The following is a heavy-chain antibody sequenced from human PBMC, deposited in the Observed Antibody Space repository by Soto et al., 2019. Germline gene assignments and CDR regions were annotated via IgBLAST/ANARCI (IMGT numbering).Heavy chain of an antibody. CDR1: GGSISSDY. J-gene: IGHJ5*02. D-gene: IGHD6-13*01. CDR2: IHYSGST. V-gene: IGHV4-59*01. CDR3: VIXXWXDHAGIFDP. Sequence: SETLSLTCTVSGGSISSDYWSWIRQPPGKGLEWIGYIHYSGSTNHNPSLKSRVTISVDTSKNEFSLKLSSVTAADTAVYYCVIXXWXDHAGIFDPWGQGTLVTRLL.